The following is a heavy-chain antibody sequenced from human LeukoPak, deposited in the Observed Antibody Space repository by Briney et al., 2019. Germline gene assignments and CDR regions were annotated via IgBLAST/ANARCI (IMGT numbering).Heavy chain of an antibody. Sequence: GGSLRLSCAASGFTFSSYGMSWVRQAPGKGLEWVSAISGSGGSTYYADSVKGRFTISRDNSKNTLYLQINSLGAEDTAVYYCAKDFWGASDIWGQGTMVTVSS. CDR3: AKDFWGASDI. J-gene: IGHJ3*02. V-gene: IGHV3-23*01. D-gene: IGHD7-27*01. CDR1: GFTFSSYG. CDR2: ISGSGGST.